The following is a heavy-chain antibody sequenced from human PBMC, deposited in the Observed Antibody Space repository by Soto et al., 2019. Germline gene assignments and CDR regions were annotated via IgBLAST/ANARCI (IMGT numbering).Heavy chain of an antibody. CDR1: GGSISSSSYY. CDR3: ARHSATIFGTDY. V-gene: IGHV4-39*01. Sequence: SETLSLTCTVSGGSISSSSYYWGWIRQPPGKGLEWIGSIYYSGSTYYNPSLKSRVTISVDTSKNQFSLKLSSVTAADTAVYYCARHSATIFGTDYWGQGTLVTVSS. J-gene: IGHJ4*02. CDR2: IYYSGST. D-gene: IGHD3-3*01.